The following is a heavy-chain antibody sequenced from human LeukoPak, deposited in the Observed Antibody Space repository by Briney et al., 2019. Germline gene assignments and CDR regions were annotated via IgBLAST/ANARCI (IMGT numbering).Heavy chain of an antibody. D-gene: IGHD1-26*01. Sequence: SETLSLTCTVSGGSISSRSYYWGWIRQPPGQGLEWIGTIYYGGNTYYNPSLKSRVTMSADTSKNHFSLKLSSVTAADTAVYYCGSLKFSGTYYLFDYWGQGTLVTVSS. J-gene: IGHJ4*02. CDR3: GSLKFSGTYYLFDY. CDR2: IYYGGNT. V-gene: IGHV4-39*01. CDR1: GGSISSRSYY.